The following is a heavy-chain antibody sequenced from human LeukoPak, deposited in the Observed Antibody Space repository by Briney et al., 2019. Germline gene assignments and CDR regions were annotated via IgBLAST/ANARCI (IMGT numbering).Heavy chain of an antibody. CDR1: GFTFSTYC. D-gene: IGHD6-13*01. V-gene: IGHV3-48*04. CDR2: FSSSGSTI. CDR3: ARDAFPGYSSSWYLDY. J-gene: IGHJ4*02. Sequence: GSLRLSCGASGFTFSTYCMSCVRQAPGRGREWVAYFSSSGSTIYYADSVKGRFTISRDNAKNSLYLQMNSLRAEDTAVYYCARDAFPGYSSSWYLDYWGQGTLVTVSS.